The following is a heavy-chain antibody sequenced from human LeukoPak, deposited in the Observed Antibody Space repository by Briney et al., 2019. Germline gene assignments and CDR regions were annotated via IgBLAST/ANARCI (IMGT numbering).Heavy chain of an antibody. CDR3: ASGLPVRGVIITPFDL. J-gene: IGHJ2*01. Sequence: GGSLRLSCAASGFTFSSYEMNWVRQAPGKGLEWVSYISSSGSTIYYADSVKVRFTISRDNSKNTVHLQMNSLRADDTAVYYCASGLPVRGVIITPFDLWGRGTLVTVSS. D-gene: IGHD3-10*02. CDR1: GFTFSSYE. CDR2: ISSSGSTI. V-gene: IGHV3-48*03.